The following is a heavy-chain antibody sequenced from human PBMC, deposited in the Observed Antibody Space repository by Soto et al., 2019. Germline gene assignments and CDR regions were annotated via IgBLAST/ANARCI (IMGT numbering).Heavy chain of an antibody. CDR3: ARRMKTYSSSSDGPISYYYGMDV. CDR2: IYPGDSDT. D-gene: IGHD6-6*01. CDR1: GYRFTSYW. J-gene: IGHJ6*02. V-gene: IGHV5-51*01. Sequence: PGVSLKVSCKGFGYRFTSYWIGWVRQMPGKGLEWMGIIYPGDSDTRYSPSFQGQVTISADKSISTAYLQWSSLKASDTAMYYCARRMKTYSSSSDGPISYYYGMDVWGHWTTVTVSS.